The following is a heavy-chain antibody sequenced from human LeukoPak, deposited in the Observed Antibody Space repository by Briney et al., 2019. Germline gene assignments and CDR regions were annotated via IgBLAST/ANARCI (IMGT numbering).Heavy chain of an antibody. V-gene: IGHV3-74*01. D-gene: IGHD1-26*01. Sequence: GGSLRLSCAASGFAFSNYWMHWVSQAPGKGLVWVSRIKTDGSTITYADSVKGRFTISRDNAMNTLYLQMNSLGAEDTAVYYCARVGQREWFFDLWGRGTLVTVSS. CDR1: GFAFSNYW. CDR2: IKTDGSTI. J-gene: IGHJ2*01. CDR3: ARVGQREWFFDL.